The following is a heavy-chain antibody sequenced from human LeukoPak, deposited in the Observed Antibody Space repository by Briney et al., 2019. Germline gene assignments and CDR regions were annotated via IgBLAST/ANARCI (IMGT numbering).Heavy chain of an antibody. CDR1: GGTFSSYG. Sequence: ASVKVSCKASGGTFSSYGISWVRQAPGQGLEWMGWISAYNGNTNYAQRLQGRVTMTTDTSTSTAYMELRSLRSDDKAVYYCARLLEWLLYGDYWGQGTLVTGSS. V-gene: IGHV1-18*01. CDR2: ISAYNGNT. J-gene: IGHJ4*02. CDR3: ARLLEWLLYGDY. D-gene: IGHD3-3*01.